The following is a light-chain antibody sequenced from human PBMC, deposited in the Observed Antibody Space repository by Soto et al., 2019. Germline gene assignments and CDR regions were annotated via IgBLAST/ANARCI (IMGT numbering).Light chain of an antibody. Sequence: DIQMTQSPSTLSASVGDRVTITCRASQSIGSSLAWYQQKPGKAPKLLIYAASSLQSGVPSRFSGSGSGTDFTLTISSLQPEDFATYYCQQANSFPWTFGQGTKVDIK. J-gene: IGKJ1*01. V-gene: IGKV1-12*01. CDR1: QSIGSS. CDR3: QQANSFPWT. CDR2: AAS.